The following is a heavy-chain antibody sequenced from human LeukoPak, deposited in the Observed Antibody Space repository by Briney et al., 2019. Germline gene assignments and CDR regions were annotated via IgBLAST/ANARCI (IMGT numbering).Heavy chain of an antibody. V-gene: IGHV1-8*01. J-gene: IGHJ4*02. D-gene: IGHD3-10*01. CDR1: GYTFTSYD. Sequence: ASVKVSCKASGYTFTSYDINWVRQATGQGLEWMGWMNPNSGNTGYAQKFQGRVTMTRDTSISTAYMELSRLRSDDTAVYYCARGPKGGTMVRGVMGYWGQGTLVTVSS. CDR3: ARGPKGGTMVRGVMGY. CDR2: MNPNSGNT.